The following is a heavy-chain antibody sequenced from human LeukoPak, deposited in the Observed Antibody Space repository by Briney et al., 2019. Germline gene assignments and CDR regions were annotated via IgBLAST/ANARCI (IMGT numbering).Heavy chain of an antibody. CDR2: IIPAFGTA. Sequence: ASVKVSCKASGLTFGTYTVTWVRQAPGQGLEWMGGIIPAFGTANYAQKFQGRVTITADESTSTAYMELSSLRSEDTAVYYCARVGGVKWYYFDYWGQGTLVTVSS. J-gene: IGHJ4*02. D-gene: IGHD1-26*01. CDR1: GLTFGTYT. V-gene: IGHV1-69*13. CDR3: ARVGGVKWYYFDY.